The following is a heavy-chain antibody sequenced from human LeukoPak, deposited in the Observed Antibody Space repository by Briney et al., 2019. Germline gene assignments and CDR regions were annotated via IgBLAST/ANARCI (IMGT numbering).Heavy chain of an antibody. V-gene: IGHV3-73*01. CDR1: GFTFSGSA. D-gene: IGHD1-26*01. CDR2: IRGKANNYAT. CDR3: TRRGDLTVGASY. Sequence: GGSLRLSCAASGFTFSGSAIHWVRQASGKGLEWVGRIRGKANNYATAYAVSVKGRFTISRDDSKTTAYLQMNSLKSEDTAVYYCTRRGDLTVGASYWGQGTLVTVSS. J-gene: IGHJ4*02.